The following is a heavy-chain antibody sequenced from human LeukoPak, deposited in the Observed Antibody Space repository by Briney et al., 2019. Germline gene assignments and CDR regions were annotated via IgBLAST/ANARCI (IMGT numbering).Heavy chain of an antibody. Sequence: SQTLSLTSAISRDSVSSNSVAWNWIRQSPSRGLEWLGRTCYRSKWYSEYAASVKSRITINPDTSKNQFSLQLSSVTPEDSAVYYCARSPIVGATPFYYYYYYMDVWGKGTTVTVSS. J-gene: IGHJ6*03. CDR3: ARSPIVGATPFYYYYYYMDV. CDR1: RDSVSSNSVA. CDR2: TCYRSKWYS. D-gene: IGHD1-26*01. V-gene: IGHV6-1*01.